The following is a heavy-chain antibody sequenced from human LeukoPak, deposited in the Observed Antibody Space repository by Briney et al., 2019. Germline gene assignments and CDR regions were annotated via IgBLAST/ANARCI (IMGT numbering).Heavy chain of an antibody. J-gene: IGHJ4*02. CDR3: ASIAARPY. Sequence: GGPLRLSCAASGFTFSSYWMHWVRQAPGKGLVRVSRINSDGSSTSYADSVKGRFTISRDNAKNTLYLQMNSLRAEDTAVYYCASIAARPYWGQGTLVTVSS. D-gene: IGHD5-12*01. CDR1: GFTFSSYW. V-gene: IGHV3-74*01. CDR2: INSDGSST.